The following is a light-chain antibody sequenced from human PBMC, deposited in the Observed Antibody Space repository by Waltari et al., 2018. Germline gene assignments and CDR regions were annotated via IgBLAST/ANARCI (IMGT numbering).Light chain of an antibody. CDR2: KDS. J-gene: IGLJ1*01. Sequence: SYELTQPPSVPVSPGQTARITCSGDALPKHYAYWYQQKPGQAPVLVIYKDSERPSGIPERFSGSSSGTTVTLTISGVQAEDEADYYCQSADSSGTYKVFGTGTKVTVL. V-gene: IGLV3-25*03. CDR3: QSADSSGTYKV. CDR1: ALPKHY.